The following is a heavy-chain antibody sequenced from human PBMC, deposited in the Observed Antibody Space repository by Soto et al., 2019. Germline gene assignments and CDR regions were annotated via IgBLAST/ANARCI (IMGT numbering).Heavy chain of an antibody. J-gene: IGHJ3*02. D-gene: IGHD3-3*01. Sequence: PGGSLRLSCAASGLTFDDCTMHWVRQAPGKGLEWVSLISWDGGSTYYADSVKGRFTISRDNSKNSLYLQMNSLRTEDTALYYCAKLTTSWPDAFDIWGQGTMVTVSS. CDR2: ISWDGGST. V-gene: IGHV3-43*01. CDR1: GLTFDDCT. CDR3: AKLTTSWPDAFDI.